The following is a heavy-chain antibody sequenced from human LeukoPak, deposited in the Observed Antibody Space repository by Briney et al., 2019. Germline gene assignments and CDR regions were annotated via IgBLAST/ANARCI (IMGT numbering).Heavy chain of an antibody. V-gene: IGHV3-7*01. CDR2: IKQDGSEK. J-gene: IGHJ4*02. Sequence: GGSLRLSCAASGFTFSSYAMSWVRQAPGKGLEWVANIKQDGSEKYYVDSVKGRFTISRDNAKNSLYLQMNSLRAEDTAVYYCARENWGRLDYWGQGTLVTVSS. D-gene: IGHD7-27*01. CDR3: ARENWGRLDY. CDR1: GFTFSSYA.